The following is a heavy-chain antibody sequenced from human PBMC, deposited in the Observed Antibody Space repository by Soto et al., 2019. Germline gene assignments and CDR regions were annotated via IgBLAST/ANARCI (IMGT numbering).Heavy chain of an antibody. CDR3: AKGGGQWLVGSEFNY. V-gene: IGHV3-30*18. J-gene: IGHJ4*02. CDR2: VSHDGRNT. CDR1: GFTFSDYA. D-gene: IGHD6-19*01. Sequence: VQLVESGGGVVQPGRSLRLSCAASGFTFSDYAMHWVRQAPGKGLEWVAVVSHDGRNTHYAESVKGRFTISRESSKNTVTLEMTSQSAADTAVYYGAKGGGQWLVGSEFNYWGQGALVTVSS.